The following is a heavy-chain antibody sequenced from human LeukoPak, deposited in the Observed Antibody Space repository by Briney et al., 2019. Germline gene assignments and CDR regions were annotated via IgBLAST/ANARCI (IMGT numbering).Heavy chain of an antibody. D-gene: IGHD3-9*01. V-gene: IGHV4-39*01. CDR1: GGSISSSSYY. CDR2: IYYSGST. J-gene: IGHJ4*02. Sequence: SETLSLTCTVSGGSISSSSYYWGWIRQPPGKGLEWIGSIYYSGSTYYNPSLKSRVTISVDTSKNQFSLKLSSVTAADTAVYYWARHRLYYDILTGYYTPPYYFDYWGQGTLVTVSS. CDR3: ARHRLYYDILTGYYTPPYYFDY.